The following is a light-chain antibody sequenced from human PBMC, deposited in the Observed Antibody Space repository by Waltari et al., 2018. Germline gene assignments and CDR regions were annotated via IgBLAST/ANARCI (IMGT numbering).Light chain of an antibody. CDR2: EVS. CDR1: SSDVGNFNL. CDR3: CSYAGSRTYV. J-gene: IGLJ1*01. V-gene: IGLV2-23*02. Sequence: QSALTQPASVSGSPGQSITIPCPGTSSDVGNFNLVSWYQQYPGKVPKLIIYEVSKRPSGVSNHFSGSKSGNTASLTISGLRAEDEADYYCCSYAGSRTYVFGTGTKVTVL.